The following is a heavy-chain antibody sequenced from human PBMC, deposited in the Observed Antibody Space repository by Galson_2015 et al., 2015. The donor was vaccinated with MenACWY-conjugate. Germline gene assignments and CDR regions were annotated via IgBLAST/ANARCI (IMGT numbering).Heavy chain of an antibody. CDR2: IYYSGST. CDR3: ARDRWGYWFDP. Sequence: SETLSLTCTVSGGSISSTTYYWGRIRQPPGKGLEWIGSIYYSGSTYYNPSLKSRVTMSVDTSKNQFSLKLSSVTAADTAVYYCARDRWGYWFDPWGQGTRVTVSS. D-gene: IGHD2-21*01. CDR1: GGSISSTTYY. J-gene: IGHJ5*02. V-gene: IGHV4-39*07.